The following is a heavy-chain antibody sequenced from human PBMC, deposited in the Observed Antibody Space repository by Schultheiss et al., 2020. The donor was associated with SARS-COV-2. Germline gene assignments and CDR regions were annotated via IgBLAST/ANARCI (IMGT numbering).Heavy chain of an antibody. CDR1: GYTFTGYY. J-gene: IGHJ4*02. CDR2: INPNSGGT. V-gene: IGHV1-2*02. D-gene: IGHD3-10*01. Sequence: ASVKVSCKASGYTFTGYYMHWVRQAPGQGLEWMGWINPNSGGTNYAQKFQGRVTMTRDTSISTAYMELSRLRSDDTAVYYCASFQGITMVRGVTFDYWGQGTLVTVSS. CDR3: ASFQGITMVRGVTFDY.